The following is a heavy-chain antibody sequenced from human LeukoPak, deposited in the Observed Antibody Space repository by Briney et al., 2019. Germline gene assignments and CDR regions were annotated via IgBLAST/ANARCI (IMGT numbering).Heavy chain of an antibody. V-gene: IGHV4-39*01. CDR3: ARREVRGSWFDP. Sequence: SETLSLTCTVSGGSISSSSYYWGWIRQPPGKGLEWIGSIYYSGSTYYNPSLKSRVTISVDTSKNQFSLKLSSVTAADRAVYYCARREVRGSWFDPWGQGTLVTVSS. D-gene: IGHD3-10*01. CDR1: GGSISSSSYY. CDR2: IYYSGST. J-gene: IGHJ5*02.